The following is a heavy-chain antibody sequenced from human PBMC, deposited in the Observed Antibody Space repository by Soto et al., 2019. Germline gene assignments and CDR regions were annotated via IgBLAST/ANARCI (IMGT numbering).Heavy chain of an antibody. D-gene: IGHD3-3*01. CDR1: GFSLTTSGVG. J-gene: IGHJ4*02. V-gene: IGHV2-5*02. CDR2: IYWDDDK. Sequence: QITLNESGPTQVKPRQTLTLTCTFSGFSLTTSGVGVGWIRQSPGKAPEWLALIYWDDDKRYSPSLKSRLTITKDTSNNQVVHTMADLDPADTATYYCAHRVLRTVFGLVTTTAIYFDFWGQGTPVAVSS. CDR3: AHRVLRTVFGLVTTTAIYFDF.